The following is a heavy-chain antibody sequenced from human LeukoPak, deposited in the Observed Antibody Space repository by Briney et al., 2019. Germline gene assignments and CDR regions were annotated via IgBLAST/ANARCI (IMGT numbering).Heavy chain of an antibody. CDR1: GDSVSTNSAT. CDR3: ARLVGASWFDS. CDR2: TYYRSKWNN. D-gene: IGHD1-26*01. V-gene: IGHV6-1*01. J-gene: IGHJ5*01. Sequence: SQTLSLTCAISGDSVSTNSATWTWLRQSPSRGLEWLGRTYYRSKWNNDYAVSMKSRITINPDTSKNQFSLQLNSVTPEDTAVYYCARLVGASWFDSWGQGTLVTDSS.